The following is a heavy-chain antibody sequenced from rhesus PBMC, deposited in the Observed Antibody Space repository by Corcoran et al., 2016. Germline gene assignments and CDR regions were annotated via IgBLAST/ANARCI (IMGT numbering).Heavy chain of an antibody. V-gene: IGHV4-169*01. CDR2: IDGSGRST. D-gene: IGHD2-21*01. J-gene: IGHJ4*01. Sequence: QLQLQESGPGLVKPSETLSVTCAVSGGSISSSYWSWIRQAPGKGLEWIGYIDGSGRSTNYNPSLKSRVTLSVDTSKDQLSLKLSSVTTADTAVYYCARGRISGSRWGQGVLVTVSS. CDR1: GGSISSSY. CDR3: ARGRISGSR.